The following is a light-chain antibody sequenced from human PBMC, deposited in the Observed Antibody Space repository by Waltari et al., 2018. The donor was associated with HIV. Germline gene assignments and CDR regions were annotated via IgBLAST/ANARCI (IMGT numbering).Light chain of an antibody. Sequence: QSVLTQPPSASGAPGQKFTISCSGSRSNIGSNYVYWYQQLQGAAPKLLIYRNNQRPAGVPDRFSGSKSGTSASLAVSGLRSEDEGHYYCATWDDSLSGRVFGGGTKLTVL. CDR3: ATWDDSLSGRV. CDR2: RNN. V-gene: IGLV1-47*01. J-gene: IGLJ3*02. CDR1: RSNIGSNY.